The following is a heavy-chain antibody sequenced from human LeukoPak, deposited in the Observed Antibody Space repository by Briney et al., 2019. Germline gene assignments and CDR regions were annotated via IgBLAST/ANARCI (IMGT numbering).Heavy chain of an antibody. J-gene: IGHJ4*02. Sequence: PSETLSLTCAVYGGSFSGYYWSWISQPPGKGLEWIGEINHSGSTNYNPSLKSRVTISVDTSKNQFSLKLSSVTAADTAVYYCASSSGWPYFDYWGQGTLVTVSS. CDR3: ASSSGWPYFDY. CDR2: INHSGST. CDR1: GGSFSGYY. D-gene: IGHD6-19*01. V-gene: IGHV4-34*01.